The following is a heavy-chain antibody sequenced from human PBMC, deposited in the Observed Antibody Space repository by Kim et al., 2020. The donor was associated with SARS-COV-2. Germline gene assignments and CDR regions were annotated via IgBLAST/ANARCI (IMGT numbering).Heavy chain of an antibody. D-gene: IGHD3-22*01. CDR3: AKGAASSGYYSVGNHNAFDI. CDR1: GFTFSSYA. CDR2: ISGSGGST. Sequence: GGSLRLSCAASGFTFSSYAMSWVRQAPGKGLEWVSAISGSGGSTYYADSVKGRFTISRDISKNTLYLQMKRLRAEDTAVYYCAKGAASSGYYSVGNHNAFDIWGQGRMVTVSS. V-gene: IGHV3-23*01. J-gene: IGHJ3*02.